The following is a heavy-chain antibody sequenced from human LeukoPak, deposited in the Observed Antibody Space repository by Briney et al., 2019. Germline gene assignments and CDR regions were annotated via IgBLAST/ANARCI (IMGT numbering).Heavy chain of an antibody. D-gene: IGHD6-19*01. CDR3: ARDVGSSGWYVSPHYYFDY. J-gene: IGHJ4*02. Sequence: GGSLRLSCAASGFTFSSYSMNWVRQAPGKGLEWVSSISSSSSYIYYADSVKGRFTISRDNAKNSLYLQMNSLRAEDTAVYYCARDVGSSGWYVSPHYYFDYWGQGTLVTVSS. CDR2: ISSSSSYI. V-gene: IGHV3-21*01. CDR1: GFTFSSYS.